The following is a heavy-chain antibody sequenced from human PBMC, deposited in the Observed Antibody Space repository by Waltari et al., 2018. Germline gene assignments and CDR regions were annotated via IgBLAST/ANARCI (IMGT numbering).Heavy chain of an antibody. D-gene: IGHD3-10*01. CDR2: IHSGGDT. Sequence: EVQVVESGGGLIQPGGSLRLSCAASGFTVNSKSMTWVRQAPGKGLEWVSVIHSGGDTYHADSVEGRFTISRDNSKNTLYLQMNSLRAEDTAVYYCARLPPGDYWGQGTQVTVSS. V-gene: IGHV3-53*01. CDR3: ARLPPGDY. CDR1: GFTVNSKS. J-gene: IGHJ4*02.